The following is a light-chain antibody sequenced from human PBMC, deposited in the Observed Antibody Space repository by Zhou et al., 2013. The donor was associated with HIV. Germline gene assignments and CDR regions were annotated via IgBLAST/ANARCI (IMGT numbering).Light chain of an antibody. Sequence: EIVMTQSPATLSVSPGERVTLSCRASQSIGNYLAWYQQKPGQAPRLLVYGASTRAIGIPDRFIGSGSGTDFTLTFTTLGPEDSAVYYCQQYANSPQTFGQGTQVEIK. CDR1: QSIGNY. J-gene: IGKJ2*01. V-gene: IGKV3-20*01. CDR2: GAS. CDR3: QQYANSPQT.